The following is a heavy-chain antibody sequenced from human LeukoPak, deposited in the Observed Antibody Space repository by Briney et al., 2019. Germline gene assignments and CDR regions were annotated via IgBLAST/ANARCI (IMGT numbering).Heavy chain of an antibody. CDR2: IYYSGST. V-gene: IGHV4-39*07. D-gene: IGHD1-14*01. J-gene: IGHJ5*02. Sequence: SETLSLTCIVSGGSITSRSYYWGWIRQPPGKGLEWIGSIYYSGSTYYNPSLKSRVTISVDTSKNQFSLKLSSVTAADTAVYYCARDYRVLNWFDPWGQGILVTVSS. CDR3: ARDYRVLNWFDP. CDR1: GGSITSRSYY.